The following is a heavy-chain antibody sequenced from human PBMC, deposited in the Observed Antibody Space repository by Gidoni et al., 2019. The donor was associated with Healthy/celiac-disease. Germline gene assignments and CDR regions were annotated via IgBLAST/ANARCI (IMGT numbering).Heavy chain of an antibody. CDR1: GGTFSSYA. CDR2: IIPIFGTA. V-gene: IGHV1-69*01. Sequence: QVQLVQSGAEVKKPGSSVKVPCKASGGTFSSYAISWVRQAPGQGLEWMGGIIPIFGTANYAQKFQGRVTITADESTSTAYMELSSLRSEDTAVYYCARGGSSSFYYYYGMDVWGQGTTVTVSS. J-gene: IGHJ6*02. D-gene: IGHD6-6*01. CDR3: ARGGSSSFYYYYGMDV.